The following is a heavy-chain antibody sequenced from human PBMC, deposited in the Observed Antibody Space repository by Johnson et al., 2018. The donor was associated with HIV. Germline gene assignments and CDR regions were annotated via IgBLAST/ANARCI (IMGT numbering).Heavy chain of an antibody. Sequence: QVQLVESRGGVVQPGRSLRLSCAASGFTFSSYAMHWVRQAPGKGLEWVAVISYDGSNKYYADSVKGRFTISRDNSKNTLYLQMNSLRAEDTAVYYCARARGAFDIWGQGTMVTVSS. CDR3: ARARGAFDI. CDR2: ISYDGSNK. V-gene: IGHV3-30*04. CDR1: GFTFSSYA. J-gene: IGHJ3*02.